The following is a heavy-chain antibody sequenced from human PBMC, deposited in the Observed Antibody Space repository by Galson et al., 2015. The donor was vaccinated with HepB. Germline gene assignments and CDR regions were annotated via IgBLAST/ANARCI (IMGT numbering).Heavy chain of an antibody. J-gene: IGHJ3*02. V-gene: IGHV5-10-1*01. CDR1: GYSFTSYW. CDR3: ATTAQRITMIEDDAFDI. Sequence: QSGAEVKKPGESLRISCKGSGYSFTSYWISWVRQMPGKGLEWMGRIDPSGSYTNYSPSFQGHVTISADKSISTAYLQWSSLKASDTAMYYCATTAQRITMIEDDAFDIWGQGTMVTVSS. D-gene: IGHD3-22*01. CDR2: IDPSGSYT.